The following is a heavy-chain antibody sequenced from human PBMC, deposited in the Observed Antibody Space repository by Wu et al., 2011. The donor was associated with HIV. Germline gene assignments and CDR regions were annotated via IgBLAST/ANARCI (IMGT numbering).Heavy chain of an antibody. CDR3: ATGDY. CDR1: GYTFSDFH. Sequence: EVQLVQSGAEVKKPGATVRISCKVSGYTFSDFHIHWVQQAPGKGLSGWGLLIPEDGETQYAQKFRGRVALTADTSVDTAYLEMSSLRSEDTAVYYCATGDYWGQGTLVTVS. CDR2: LIPEDGET. V-gene: IGHV1-69-2*01. J-gene: IGHJ4*02.